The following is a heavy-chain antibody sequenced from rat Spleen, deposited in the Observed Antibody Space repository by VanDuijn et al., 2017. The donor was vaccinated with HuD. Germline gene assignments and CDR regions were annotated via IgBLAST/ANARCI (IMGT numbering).Heavy chain of an antibody. Sequence: EVHLVESGGGLVQPGRSLKLSCAASGFTVSDYNMAWVRQAPKKGLEWVATISYDGRSTYYRDSVKGRFTISRDDAKNTLYLQMDSLRSEDTATYYCARAYYDGTYYWGQGVMVTVSS. J-gene: IGHJ2*01. CDR2: ISYDGRST. V-gene: IGHV5-7*01. CDR3: ARAYYDGTYY. CDR1: GFTVSDYN. D-gene: IGHD1-12*02.